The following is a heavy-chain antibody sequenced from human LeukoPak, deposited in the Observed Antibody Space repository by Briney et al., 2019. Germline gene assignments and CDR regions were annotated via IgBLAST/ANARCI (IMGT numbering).Heavy chain of an antibody. CDR1: VYTFTSYA. CDR2: INAGNGNT. D-gene: IGHD3-3*01. CDR3: ARYDFWSGYYTDY. J-gene: IGHJ4*02. Sequence: ASVKVSCKASVYTFTSYAMHWVRQAPGQRRGWMGWINAGNGNTKYSQKFQGRVTITRDTSASTAYMELSSLRSEDTAVYYCARYDFWSGYYTDYWGQGTLVTVSS. V-gene: IGHV1-3*01.